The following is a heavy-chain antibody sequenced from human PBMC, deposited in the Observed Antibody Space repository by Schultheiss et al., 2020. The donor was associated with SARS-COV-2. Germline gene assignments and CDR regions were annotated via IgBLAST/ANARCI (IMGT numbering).Heavy chain of an antibody. V-gene: IGHV3-49*04. D-gene: IGHD3-10*01. Sequence: GASLKISCTGSGFTFGDDAMSWVRQAPGKGLEWVGLIRSRAKGGTTEYAASVKGRFTISRDDSKSIAYLQMNSLKTEDTAVYYCSRGRFYYGSGRSDYWGQGTLVTVSS. CDR3: SRGRFYYGSGRSDY. CDR1: GFTFGDDA. CDR2: IRSRAKGGTT. J-gene: IGHJ4*02.